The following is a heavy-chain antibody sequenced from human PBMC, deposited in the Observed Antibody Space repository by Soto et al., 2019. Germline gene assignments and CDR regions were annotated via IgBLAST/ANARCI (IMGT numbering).Heavy chain of an antibody. V-gene: IGHV4-34*01. Sequence: SETLSLTCAVYGGSFSGYYWSWIRQPPGKGLEWIGEINHSGSTNYNPSLKSRVTISVDTSKNQFSLKLSSVTAADTAVYYCARGGYCSGGSCPNWFDPWGQGTLVTVSS. CDR3: ARGGYCSGGSCPNWFDP. D-gene: IGHD2-15*01. CDR1: GGSFSGYY. CDR2: INHSGST. J-gene: IGHJ5*02.